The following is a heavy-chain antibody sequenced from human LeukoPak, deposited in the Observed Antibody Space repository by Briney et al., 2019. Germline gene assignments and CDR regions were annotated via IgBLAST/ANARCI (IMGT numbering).Heavy chain of an antibody. V-gene: IGHV4-34*01. CDR1: GGSFSGYY. CDR3: ARGLRRNSMVRGPYLRYNWFDP. D-gene: IGHD3-10*01. Sequence: PSETLSLTCAVYGGSFSGYYWSWIRQPPGKGLEWIGEINHSGSTNYNPSLKSRVTISVDTSKNQFSLKLSSVTAADTAVYYCARGLRRNSMVRGPYLRYNWFDPWGQGTLVTVSS. CDR2: INHSGST. J-gene: IGHJ5*02.